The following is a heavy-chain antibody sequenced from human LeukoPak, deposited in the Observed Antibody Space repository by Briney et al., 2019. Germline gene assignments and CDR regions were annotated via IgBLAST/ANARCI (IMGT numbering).Heavy chain of an antibody. J-gene: IGHJ3*02. CDR1: GGSINNYY. D-gene: IGHD1-26*01. CDR3: ARGAPSAFDI. CDR2: IYYSGST. Sequence: PSETLSLTCTVSGGSINNYYWSWIRQPPGKGLEWIGYIYYSGSTNYNPSLKSRVTISVDTSKNQFSLKLSSVTAADTAVYYCARGAPSAFDIWGQGTMVTVSS. V-gene: IGHV4-59*01.